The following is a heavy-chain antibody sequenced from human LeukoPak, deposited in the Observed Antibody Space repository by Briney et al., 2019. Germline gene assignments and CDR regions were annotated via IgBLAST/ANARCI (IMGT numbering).Heavy chain of an antibody. CDR3: AREAYDILSGTWFYYGMDV. V-gene: IGHV4-4*07. Sequence: PSETLSLTCTVSGGSISSYYWSWIRQPAGKGLEWIGRIYTSGSTNYNPSLKSRVTMSVDTSKNQFSLKLSSVTAADTAVYYCAREAYDILSGTWFYYGMDVWGQGTTVTVSS. D-gene: IGHD3-9*01. CDR1: GGSISSYY. CDR2: IYTSGST. J-gene: IGHJ6*02.